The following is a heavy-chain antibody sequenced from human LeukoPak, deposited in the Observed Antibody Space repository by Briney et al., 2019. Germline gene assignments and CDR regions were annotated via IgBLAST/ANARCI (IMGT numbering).Heavy chain of an antibody. CDR2: ISGMSNTI. CDR1: GFTFSSYI. V-gene: IGHV3-48*02. Sequence: GGSLRLSCAASGFTFSSYIMNWVRQAPGKGLEWVSYISGMSNTIYYADSVKGRFTISRDNAKNSLYLQMNSLRDEDTAVYYCARDGYYGSGSLDYWGQGTLVTVSS. D-gene: IGHD3-10*01. J-gene: IGHJ4*02. CDR3: ARDGYYGSGSLDY.